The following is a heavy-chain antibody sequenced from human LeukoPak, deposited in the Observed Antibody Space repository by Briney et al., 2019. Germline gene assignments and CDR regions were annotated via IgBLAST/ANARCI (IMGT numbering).Heavy chain of an antibody. CDR3: ARGPVSTHGMDV. Sequence: ASLKVSCKASGYTFTSYDINWVRQATGQGLEWMGWKNPNSGRTAFAQKFQGRLTMTTNTSISTAYMELSSLTSEDTAVYYCARGPVSTHGMDVWGQGTTVTVSS. J-gene: IGHJ6*02. V-gene: IGHV1-8*01. CDR2: KNPNSGRT. D-gene: IGHD2-2*01. CDR1: GYTFTSYD.